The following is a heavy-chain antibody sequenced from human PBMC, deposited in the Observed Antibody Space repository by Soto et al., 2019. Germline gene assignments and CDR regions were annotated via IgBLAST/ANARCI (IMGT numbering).Heavy chain of an antibody. CDR3: ARGEYSRTGDWFDP. D-gene: IGHD6-6*01. Sequence: QVQLQESGPGLVKPSQTLSLTCTVSGGSISSGGYYWSWIRQDPGKDLEWIGCIYYSGSTHYNPSLKSRVTISVDTSKNQFSLNLTSVTAADTAVYYCARGEYSRTGDWFDPWGQGSLVTVSS. J-gene: IGHJ5*02. CDR2: IYYSGST. V-gene: IGHV4-31*03. CDR1: GGSISSGGYY.